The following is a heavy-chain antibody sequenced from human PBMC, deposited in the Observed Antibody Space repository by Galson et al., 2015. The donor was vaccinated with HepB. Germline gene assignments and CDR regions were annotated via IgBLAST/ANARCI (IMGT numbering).Heavy chain of an antibody. V-gene: IGHV3-11*01. CDR2: ISSSGSTI. CDR1: GFTFSDYY. CDR3: ARDKGRHCGGDCLFLWYFDL. D-gene: IGHD2-21*01. Sequence: SLRLSCAASGFTFSDYYMSWIRQAPGKGLEWVSYISSSGSTIYYADSVKGRFTISRDNAKNSQYLQMNSLRAEDTAVYYCARDKGRHCGGDCLFLWYFDLWGRGTLVTVSS. J-gene: IGHJ2*01.